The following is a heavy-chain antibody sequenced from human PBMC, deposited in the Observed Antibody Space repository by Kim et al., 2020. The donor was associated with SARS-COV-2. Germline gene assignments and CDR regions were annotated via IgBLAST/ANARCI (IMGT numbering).Heavy chain of an antibody. J-gene: IGHJ6*02. V-gene: IGHV3-30*18. Sequence: GGSLRLSCAASGFTFSNYGMHWVRQAPGKGLEWVAVITYDGSNKYYADSVKGRFTISRDNSKNTLYVQMNSLRAEDTAVYYCAKDRGGDCGEYGMDVWGQGNKV. CDR1: GFTFSNYG. CDR2: ITYDGSNK. D-gene: IGHD2-21*02. CDR3: AKDRGGDCGEYGMDV.